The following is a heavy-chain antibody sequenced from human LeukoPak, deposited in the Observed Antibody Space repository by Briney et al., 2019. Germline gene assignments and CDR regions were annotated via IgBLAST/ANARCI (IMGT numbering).Heavy chain of an antibody. Sequence: GGSLRLSCAASGFTVSSNYMSWVRQAPGKGLEWVSVICSGGSTYYADSVKGRFTISRDNSKNTLYLQMNSLRAEDTAVYYCAREYGSGTGDYWGQGTLVTVSS. CDR1: GFTVSSNY. CDR3: AREYGSGTGDY. J-gene: IGHJ4*02. D-gene: IGHD3-10*01. CDR2: ICSGGST. V-gene: IGHV3-53*01.